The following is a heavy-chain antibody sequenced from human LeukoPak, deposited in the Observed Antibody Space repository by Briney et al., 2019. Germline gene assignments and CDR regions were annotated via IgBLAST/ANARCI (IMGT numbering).Heavy chain of an antibody. CDR3: ARVNGLRELVGFDI. V-gene: IGHV1-18*01. D-gene: IGHD1-26*01. Sequence: ASVKVSCKASGYTFTSYGISWVRQAPGQGLEWMGWISAYNGNTNYAQKLQGRVTMTTDTSTSTANMELRSLRSDDTAVYYCARVNGLRELVGFDIWGQGTMVTVSS. CDR2: ISAYNGNT. CDR1: GYTFTSYG. J-gene: IGHJ3*02.